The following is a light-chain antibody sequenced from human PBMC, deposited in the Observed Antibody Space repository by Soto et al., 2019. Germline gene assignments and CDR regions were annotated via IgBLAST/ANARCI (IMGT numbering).Light chain of an antibody. V-gene: IGKV3-15*01. CDR2: GAS. CDR1: QGVSRK. J-gene: IGKJ4*01. CDR3: QQYYTWPIT. Sequence: EIVMTQSPATLSVAPGERVTFSCRASQGVSRKLAWYQHKPGQAPRLLISGASTGATGIPARFSDSGSGTEFTLTISSLQSEDCAVYYCQQYYTWPITFGGGTKVDI.